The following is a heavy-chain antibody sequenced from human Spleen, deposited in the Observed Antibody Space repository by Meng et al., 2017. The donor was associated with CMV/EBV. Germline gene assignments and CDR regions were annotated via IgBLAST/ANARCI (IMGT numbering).Heavy chain of an antibody. CDR1: GYSVSSGYY. V-gene: IGHV4-38-2*02. CDR3: ARHRENYYLDI. D-gene: IGHD3-10*01. J-gene: IGHJ3*02. CDR2: VYRDGST. Sequence: SETLSLTCTVSGYSVSSGYYWAWIRQPPGKGLEWIGSVYRDGSTYYNPSLKSRVIILVDESKNQFSLKLSSVTAADRAVYYCARHRENYYLDIWGQGTMVTVSS.